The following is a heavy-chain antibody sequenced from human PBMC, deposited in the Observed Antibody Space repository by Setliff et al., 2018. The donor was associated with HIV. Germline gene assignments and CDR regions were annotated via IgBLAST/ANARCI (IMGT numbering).Heavy chain of an antibody. J-gene: IGHJ3*02. D-gene: IGHD4-17*01. CDR1: GYSISSSHW. Sequence: SETLSLTCAVSGYSISSSHWWGWIRQPPGKGLEWIGYIYYSGSTNYNPSLKSRVTISVDTSKNQFSLKLSSVTAADTAVYYCASTVNDLEAFDIWGQGTMVTVSS. V-gene: IGHV4-28*01. CDR3: ASTVNDLEAFDI. CDR2: IYYSGST.